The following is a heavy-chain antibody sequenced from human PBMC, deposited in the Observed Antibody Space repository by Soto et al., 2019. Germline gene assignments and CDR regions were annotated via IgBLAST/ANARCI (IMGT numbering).Heavy chain of an antibody. CDR3: ARVAAAGTRTFDY. D-gene: IGHD6-13*01. CDR1: GYTFTGYY. CDR2: INPNSGGT. Sequence: ASVKVSCKASGYTFTGYYMHWVRQAPGQGLEWMGWINPNSGGTNYAQKFQGWVTMTRDTSISTAYMELSRLRSDDTAVYYCARVAAAGTRTFDYWGQGTLVTVS. V-gene: IGHV1-2*04. J-gene: IGHJ4*02.